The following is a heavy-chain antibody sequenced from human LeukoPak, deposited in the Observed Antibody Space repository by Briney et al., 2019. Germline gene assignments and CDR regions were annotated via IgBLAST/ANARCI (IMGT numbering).Heavy chain of an antibody. Sequence: SETLSLTCAVYGGSFSGYYWSWIRQPPGKGLEWIGEINHSGSTNCNPSLKSRVTISVDTSKNQFSLKLSSVTAADTAVYYCAISSHCSSTSCYVRLGYWGQGTLVTVSS. CDR2: INHSGST. V-gene: IGHV4-34*01. CDR3: AISSHCSSTSCYVRLGY. J-gene: IGHJ4*02. CDR1: GGSFSGYY. D-gene: IGHD2-2*01.